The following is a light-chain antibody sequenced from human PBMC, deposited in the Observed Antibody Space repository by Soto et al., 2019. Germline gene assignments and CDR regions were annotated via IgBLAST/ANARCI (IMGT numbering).Light chain of an antibody. Sequence: EIVLTQSPGTLSLSPGERATLSCRASQSVSSSYLAWYQQKPGQAPRLLIYGASSRATGIPDRFSGSGSGTDFTLTISRLEPEDFAVYYCQQYGSSPPLAFGPGTKVGIK. CDR2: GAS. CDR3: QQYGSSPPLA. CDR1: QSVSSSY. V-gene: IGKV3-20*01. J-gene: IGKJ3*01.